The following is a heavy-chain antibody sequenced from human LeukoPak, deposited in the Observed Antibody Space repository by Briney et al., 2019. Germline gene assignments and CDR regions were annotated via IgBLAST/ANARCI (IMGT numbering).Heavy chain of an antibody. J-gene: IGHJ4*02. CDR2: IYYGGGT. D-gene: IGHD6-13*01. V-gene: IGHV4-39*01. CDR3: ARHAGGIAAAGTRPFDY. Sequence: PSETLSLTCTVSGAPFSSSTYYWGWIRQPPGKGLEWIGSIYYGGGTYYNPSLKSRVTMSVDTSKKQFSLKLSSVTAADTAVYYCARHAGGIAAAGTRPFDYWGQGTLVTVSS. CDR1: GAPFSSSTYY.